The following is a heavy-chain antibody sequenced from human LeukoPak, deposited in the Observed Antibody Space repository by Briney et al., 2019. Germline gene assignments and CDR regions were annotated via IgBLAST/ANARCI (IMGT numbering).Heavy chain of an antibody. CDR2: ISGSGGST. D-gene: IGHD3-3*01. CDR3: ANAQRITIFGVVDRAPDY. Sequence: PGGSLRLSCAASGFXFSSYAMSWVRQAPGKGLEWVSGISGSGGSTYYADSVKGRFTISRDNSKNPLYLQMNSLRAEDTAVYYCANAQRITIFGVVDRAPDYWGQGTLVTVSS. J-gene: IGHJ4*02. CDR1: GFXFSSYA. V-gene: IGHV3-23*01.